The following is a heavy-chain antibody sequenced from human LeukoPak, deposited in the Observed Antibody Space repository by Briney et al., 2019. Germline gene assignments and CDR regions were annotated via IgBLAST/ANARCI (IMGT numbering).Heavy chain of an antibody. D-gene: IGHD5/OR15-5a*01. V-gene: IGHV3-30*18. Sequence: GGSLRLSCAASGFSFSSYGMHWVRRAPGKGLEWVAVISFDGTNRYYAESVKGQFTISRDNSKNTLFLQMNSLRAEDTAVYYCAKDGGSVYAYLDYWGLGSLVTVSS. CDR2: ISFDGTNR. CDR1: GFSFSSYG. CDR3: AKDGGSVYAYLDY. J-gene: IGHJ4*02.